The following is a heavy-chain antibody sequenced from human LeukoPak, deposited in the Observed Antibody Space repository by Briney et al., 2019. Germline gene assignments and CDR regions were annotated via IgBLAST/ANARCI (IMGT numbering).Heavy chain of an antibody. CDR1: GFSFSTSS. Sequence: PGGSLRLSCAASGFSFSTSSMSWVRQTPGKGLEWISYIRGSSTTIYYADSVKGRFTISRDNARNSLYLQMNDLRAEDTGVYLCASAARSHCGTDACYGPYFDYWGQGSLVTVSS. V-gene: IGHV3-48*01. CDR2: IRGSSTTI. CDR3: ASAARSHCGTDACYGPYFDY. J-gene: IGHJ4*02. D-gene: IGHD2-2*01.